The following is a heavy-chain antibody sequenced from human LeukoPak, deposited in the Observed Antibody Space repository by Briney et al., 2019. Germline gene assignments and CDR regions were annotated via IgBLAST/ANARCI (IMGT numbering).Heavy chain of an antibody. Sequence: ASVKVSCKASGYTFTSYGISWVRQAPGQGLEWMRWISAYNGNTNYAQKLQGRVTMTTDTSTSTAYMELRSLRSDDTAVYYCARVSHIAAAAITGNWFDPWGQGTLVTVSS. CDR2: ISAYNGNT. D-gene: IGHD6-13*01. J-gene: IGHJ5*02. CDR1: GYTFTSYG. V-gene: IGHV1-18*01. CDR3: ARVSHIAAAAITGNWFDP.